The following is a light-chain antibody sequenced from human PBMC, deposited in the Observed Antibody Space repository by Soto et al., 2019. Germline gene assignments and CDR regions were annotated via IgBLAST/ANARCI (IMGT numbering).Light chain of an antibody. V-gene: IGLV2-14*01. CDR1: SRDIGHYNY. J-gene: IGLJ3*02. Sequence: QSALTQPASVSGSPGQSITISSTGTSRDIGHYNYVSWFQQHPGKAPKLMIYEVTKRPSGVSNRFSGSKSGNTASLTISGLQTEDEADYYCASFTTSNTWVFGGGTKVTVL. CDR3: ASFTTSNTWV. CDR2: EVT.